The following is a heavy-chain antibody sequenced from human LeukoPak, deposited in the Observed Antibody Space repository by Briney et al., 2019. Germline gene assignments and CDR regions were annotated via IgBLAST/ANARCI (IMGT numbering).Heavy chain of an antibody. Sequence: PGGSLRLSCAASGFSFISFSMNWVRQAPGKGLEWVSSISSSSSNIYYADSVKGRFTISRDNAKNSLYLQMNSLRAEDTAVYYCARDRRIAAAGTPWFDPWGQGTLVTVSS. CDR3: ARDRRIAAAGTPWFDP. J-gene: IGHJ5*02. V-gene: IGHV3-21*01. CDR2: ISSSSSNI. CDR1: GFSFISFS. D-gene: IGHD6-13*01.